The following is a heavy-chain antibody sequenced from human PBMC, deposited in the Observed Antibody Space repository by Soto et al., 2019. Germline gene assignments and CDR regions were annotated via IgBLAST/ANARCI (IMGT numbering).Heavy chain of an antibody. J-gene: IGHJ3*02. CDR2: INPNSGGT. D-gene: IGHD2-2*01. V-gene: IGHV1-2*04. CDR1: GYTFTGYY. CDR3: ARLAYCSSTSCYGGHAFDI. Sequence: EASVKVSGKASGYTFTGYYMHWVRQAPGQGLEWMGWINPNSGGTNYAQKFQGWVTMTRDTSISTAYMELSRLRSDDTAVYYCARLAYCSSTSCYGGHAFDIWGQGTMVTVSS.